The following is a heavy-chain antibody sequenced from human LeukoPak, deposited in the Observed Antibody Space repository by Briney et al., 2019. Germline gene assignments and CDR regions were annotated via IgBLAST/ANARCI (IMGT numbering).Heavy chain of an antibody. Sequence: GRSLGLSCAASGFIFDDYAVHWVRPASAKGLEGVSGISWNSGKIGCADSVKGRFTISSDNADNSLYLQMNSLRAEDTAWYYCAKDTRFSASRGYFDYWGQGTLVTLSS. V-gene: IGHV3-9*01. CDR3: AKDTRFSASRGYFDY. CDR1: GFIFDDYA. J-gene: IGHJ4*02. D-gene: IGHD2-2*01. CDR2: ISWNSGKI.